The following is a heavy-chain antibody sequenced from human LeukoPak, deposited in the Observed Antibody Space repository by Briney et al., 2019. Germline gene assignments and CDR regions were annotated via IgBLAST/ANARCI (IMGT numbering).Heavy chain of an antibody. CDR3: ARDEKGGLWFDP. CDR2: IYYSGST. D-gene: IGHD3-16*01. CDR1: GGSISSGGYY. Sequence: SETLSLTCTVSGGSISSGGYYWSWIRQHPGKGLEWIGYIYYSGSTYYNPSLKSRVTISVDTSKNQFSLKLSSVTAADTAVYYCARDEKGGLWFDPWGQGTLVTVSS. V-gene: IGHV4-31*03. J-gene: IGHJ5*02.